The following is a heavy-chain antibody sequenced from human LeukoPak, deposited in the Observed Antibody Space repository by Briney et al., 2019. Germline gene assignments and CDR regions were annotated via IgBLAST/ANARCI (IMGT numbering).Heavy chain of an antibody. V-gene: IGHV1-2*06. CDR2: INPNSGDT. CDR3: ARVAAAGTRDDY. D-gene: IGHD6-13*01. J-gene: IGHJ4*02. CDR1: GYTFTGYH. Sequence: ASVKVSCKASGYTFTGYHMHWVRQAPGQGLEWMGRINPNSGDTNYAQKFQGRVTMTRDTSISTAYMELSRLRSEDTAVYYCARVAAAGTRDDYWGQGTLVTVSS.